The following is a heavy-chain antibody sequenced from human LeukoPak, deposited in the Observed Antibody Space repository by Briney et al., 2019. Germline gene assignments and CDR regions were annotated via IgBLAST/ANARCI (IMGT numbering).Heavy chain of an antibody. CDR3: VRHDGRGGATMGALDS. CDR1: TGSISSSSPH. D-gene: IGHD5-12*01. V-gene: IGHV4-39*01. Sequence: PSETLSLTCTVSTGSISSSSPHWGWIRQSPGKGLEWIASIYYGRTTYYHPSLNSRVTMSIGTSKNQFSLQLYSVTAADTAVYYCVRHDGRGGATMGALDSWGQGSLVTVSS. J-gene: IGHJ4*02. CDR2: IYYGRTT.